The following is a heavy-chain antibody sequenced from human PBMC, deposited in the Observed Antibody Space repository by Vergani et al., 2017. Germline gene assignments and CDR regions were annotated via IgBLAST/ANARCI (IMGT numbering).Heavy chain of an antibody. CDR2: LSASDRRT. J-gene: IGHJ3*02. V-gene: IGHV3-23*01. CDR1: GFTFIMHA. D-gene: IGHD6-19*01. Sequence: EVQLLESGGDLVQPGGSLRLSCAASGFTFIMHAMSWVRQAPGKGLEWVSTLSASDRRTHYADSVKGRFTISRDISKNTLFLHMNSLRPEDTAVYYYAKVGRSEVAGTFGAFDIWGQGTMVTVSS. CDR3: AKVGRSEVAGTFGAFDI.